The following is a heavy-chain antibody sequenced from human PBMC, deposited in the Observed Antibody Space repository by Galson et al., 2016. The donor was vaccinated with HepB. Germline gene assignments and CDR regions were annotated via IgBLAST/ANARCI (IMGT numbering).Heavy chain of an antibody. V-gene: IGHV1-69*01. Sequence: SCKASGCTFSSYAISWVRQAPGQGLEWMGGIIAIFGTANYAQKFQGRVTITADDSTSQSYMELRSRISEDTAVYYCARNGYCTNGVCYKYGPSEYWGQGTLVTVSS. CDR2: IIAIFGTA. D-gene: IGHD2-8*01. CDR3: ARNGYCTNGVCYKYGPSEY. CDR1: GCTFSSYA. J-gene: IGHJ4*02.